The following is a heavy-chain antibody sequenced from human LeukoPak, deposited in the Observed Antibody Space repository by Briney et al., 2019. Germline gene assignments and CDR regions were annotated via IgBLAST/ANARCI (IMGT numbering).Heavy chain of an antibody. CDR3: AKEWTGDGFDY. J-gene: IGHJ4*02. CDR1: GFTFSKFA. V-gene: IGHV3-23*01. CDR2: INDRGTGT. D-gene: IGHD3/OR15-3a*01. Sequence: GGSLRLSCAASGFTFSKFALSWVRQAPGKGLEWVSTINDRGTGTYYADSVKGRFTISRDNSKNTLYLQMNSLRAEDTAVYYCAKEWTGDGFDYWGQGTLVTVSS.